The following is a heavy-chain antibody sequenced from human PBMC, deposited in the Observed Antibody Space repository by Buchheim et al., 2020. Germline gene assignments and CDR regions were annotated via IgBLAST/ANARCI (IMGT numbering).Heavy chain of an antibody. CDR3: ARAWGSSWQIFDY. D-gene: IGHD6-13*01. CDR1: GGSFSGYY. J-gene: IGHJ4*02. Sequence: QVQLQQWGAGLLKPSETLSLTCAVYGGSFSGYYWSWIRQPPGKGLEWIGEINHSGSTNYNPSLKSRVTKSVDKSKNQFSLKLSSVTAADTAVYYCARAWGSSWQIFDYWGQGTL. CDR2: INHSGST. V-gene: IGHV4-34*01.